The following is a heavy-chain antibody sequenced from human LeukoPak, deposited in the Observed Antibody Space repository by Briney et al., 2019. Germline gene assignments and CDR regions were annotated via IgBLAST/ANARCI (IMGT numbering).Heavy chain of an antibody. CDR1: GFTFSSYA. CDR2: INSDGSNK. J-gene: IGHJ4*02. CDR3: ARSDYGDNY. Sequence: GGSLRLSCAASGFTFSSYAMSLGRQAPGKGLEWVSRINSDGSNKTYADSVRGRFTISRDSAKNTLYLQMSSLRVGDTAVYYCARSDYGDNYWGQGILVTVSS. D-gene: IGHD4-17*01. V-gene: IGHV3-74*01.